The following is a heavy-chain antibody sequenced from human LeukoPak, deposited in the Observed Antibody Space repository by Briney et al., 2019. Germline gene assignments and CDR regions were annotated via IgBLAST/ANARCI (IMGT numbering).Heavy chain of an antibody. J-gene: IGHJ4*02. D-gene: IGHD3-9*01. CDR2: ISSSSSTI. CDR3: ARDLSILTGYYLWDY. Sequence: GGSLRLSCAASGFTFSSYSMNWVRQAPGKGLEWVSYISSSSSTIYYADSVKGRFTISRDNAKNSLYLQMNSLRAEDTAVYYCARDLSILTGYYLWDYWGQGTLVTVSS. V-gene: IGHV3-48*04. CDR1: GFTFSSYS.